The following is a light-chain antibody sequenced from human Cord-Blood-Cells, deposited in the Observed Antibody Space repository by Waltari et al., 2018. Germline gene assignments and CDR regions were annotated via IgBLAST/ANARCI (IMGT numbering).Light chain of an antibody. CDR1: QSISSW. J-gene: IGKJ2*01. Sequence: DIQMTQSPPTLSASVGDRATIPCRASQSISSWLAWYQQKTGKAPKLLIYKASSLESGVPSRFSGSGSGTEFTLTISSLQPDDFATYYCQQYNSYSPYTFGQGTKLEIK. CDR2: KAS. CDR3: QQYNSYSPYT. V-gene: IGKV1-5*03.